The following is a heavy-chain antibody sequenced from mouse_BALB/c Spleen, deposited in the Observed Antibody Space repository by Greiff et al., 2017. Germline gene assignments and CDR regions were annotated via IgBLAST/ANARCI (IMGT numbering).Heavy chain of an antibody. Sequence: EVQLVESGGGLVQPGWSRKLSCAASGFTFSSFGMHWVRQAPEKGLEWVAYISSGSSTIYYADTVKGRFTISRDNPKNTLFLQMTSLRSEDTAMYYCARDGPFAYWGQGTLVTVSA. D-gene: IGHD2-3*01. CDR1: GFTFSSFG. CDR2: ISSGSSTI. CDR3: ARDGPFAY. J-gene: IGHJ3*01. V-gene: IGHV5-17*02.